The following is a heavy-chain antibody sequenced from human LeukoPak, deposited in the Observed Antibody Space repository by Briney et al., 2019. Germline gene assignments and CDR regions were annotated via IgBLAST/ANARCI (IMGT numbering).Heavy chain of an antibody. CDR2: ISYDGSDK. D-gene: IGHD3-16*02. Sequence: PGRSLRLSCGVSGFTFSSYAVHWIRQAPGRGLEWVAFISYDGSDKYYADSVKGRFTISRDNSKNTVYLQMNSLRVEDTAVYYCARDLSTRYTYDFWGQGTLVTVSS. J-gene: IGHJ4*02. CDR3: ARDLSTRYTYDF. V-gene: IGHV3-30*04. CDR1: GFTFSSYA.